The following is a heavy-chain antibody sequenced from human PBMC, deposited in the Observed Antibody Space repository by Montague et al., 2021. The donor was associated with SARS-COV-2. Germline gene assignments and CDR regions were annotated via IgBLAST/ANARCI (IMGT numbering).Heavy chain of an antibody. CDR1: GGSVSSGSYY. CDR3: ARERSADYYDGSGYRSYKYGMDV. J-gene: IGHJ6*02. CDR2: IYTSGSS. Sequence: TLSLTCTVSGGSVSSGSYYWSWLRQPAGKGLGWIGRIYTSGSSNYNPSLKSRVTISVDTSKNQFSLKVSSVTAADTAVYYCARERSADYYDGSGYRSYKYGMDVWGQGTTVTVSS. V-gene: IGHV4-61*02. D-gene: IGHD3-22*01.